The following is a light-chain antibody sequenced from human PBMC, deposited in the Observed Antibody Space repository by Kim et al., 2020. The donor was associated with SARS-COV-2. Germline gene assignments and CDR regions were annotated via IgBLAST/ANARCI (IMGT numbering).Light chain of an antibody. Sequence: LSPGEIATLSCRASQRVGSYFAWDQREPGQAPRLLILYASNMATGIPTMFRGSGSGTDFTLTISSLEPEDFAVYFCQQRSNWPRTFGQGTKLEI. CDR1: QRVGSY. V-gene: IGKV3-11*01. CDR2: YAS. J-gene: IGKJ2*01. CDR3: QQRSNWPRT.